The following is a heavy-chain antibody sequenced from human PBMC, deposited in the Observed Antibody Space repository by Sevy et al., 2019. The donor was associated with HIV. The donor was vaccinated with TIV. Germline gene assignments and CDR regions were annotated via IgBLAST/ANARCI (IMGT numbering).Heavy chain of an antibody. J-gene: IGHJ3*01. CDR2: LRRNSGET. D-gene: IGHD3-10*01. V-gene: IGHV1-8*01. CDR3: ARWGGESMDXFDX. Sequence: ASVKVSCRATEXXXTTYSIDWFXXXXGRGFEWLGWLRRNSGETAYAPSFQGRLTFTRDTSISTAYMELSGLTSDDTAIYYCARWGGESMDXFDXWGRGTMVTVSS. CDR1: EXXXTTYS.